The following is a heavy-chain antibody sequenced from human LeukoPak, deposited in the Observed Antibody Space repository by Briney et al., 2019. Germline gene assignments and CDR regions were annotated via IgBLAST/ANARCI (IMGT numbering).Heavy chain of an antibody. V-gene: IGHV3-23*01. CDR3: AKGEGSSGYRTYDY. D-gene: IGHD3-22*01. Sequence: GGSLRLSCAASGFTFSSYGMSWVRQAPGKGLEWVSAISGSGGSTYYADFVKGRFTISRDNSKNTLYLQMNSLRAEDTAVYYCAKGEGSSGYRTYDYWGQGTLVTVSS. J-gene: IGHJ4*02. CDR2: ISGSGGST. CDR1: GFTFSSYG.